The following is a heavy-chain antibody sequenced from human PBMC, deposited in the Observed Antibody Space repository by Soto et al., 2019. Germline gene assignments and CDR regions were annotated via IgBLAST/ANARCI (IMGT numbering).Heavy chain of an antibody. V-gene: IGHV1-69*08. J-gene: IGHJ5*02. CDR2: IMPILGIA. CDR3: ARDRVTVTMTNWFDP. D-gene: IGHD4-17*01. CDR1: GGTFSSYT. Sequence: QVQLVQSGAEVKKPGSSVKVSCKASGGTFSSYTISWVRRAPGQGLEWMGRIMPILGIANYAQKFQGRVTITADKSPSTAYMELSSLRSADTAVYYCARDRVTVTMTNWFDPWGQGTLVTVSS.